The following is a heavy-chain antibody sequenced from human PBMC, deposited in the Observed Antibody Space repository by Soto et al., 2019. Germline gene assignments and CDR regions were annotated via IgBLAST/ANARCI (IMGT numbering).Heavy chain of an antibody. CDR3: ARVRGTAGKRYFDY. J-gene: IGHJ4*02. CDR2: TYYSGST. V-gene: IGHV4-59*01. CDR1: GGSMIAYY. Sequence: SETLSLTCTVSGGSMIAYYWNWMRQPPGKGLQWFGYTYYSGSTTYNPSLKSRVTRSVDSSKNQFSLKLDSVTPADTAVYYCARVRGTAGKRYFDYCGTGTLVTVSS. D-gene: IGHD6-13*01.